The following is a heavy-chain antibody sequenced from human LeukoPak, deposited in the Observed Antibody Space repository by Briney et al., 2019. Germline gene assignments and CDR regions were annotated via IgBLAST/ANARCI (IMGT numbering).Heavy chain of an antibody. V-gene: IGHV1-2*02. Sequence: AASVKVSCKASGYTFTGYYMHWVRQAPGQGLEWMGWINPNSGGTNYAQKFQGRVTMTRDTSISTAYMELSRLRSDDTAVYYCARGEWVLVVFPFDYWGQGTLVTVSS. CDR1: GYTFTGYY. D-gene: IGHD1-26*01. CDR3: ARGEWVLVVFPFDY. CDR2: INPNSGGT. J-gene: IGHJ4*02.